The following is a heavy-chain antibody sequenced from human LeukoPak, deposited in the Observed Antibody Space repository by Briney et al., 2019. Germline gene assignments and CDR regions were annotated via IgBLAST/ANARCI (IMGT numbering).Heavy chain of an antibody. CDR2: LYSGGST. CDR1: GFTVSNFH. D-gene: IGHD1-1*01. J-gene: IGHJ4*02. Sequence: PGGSLRLSCVASGFTVSNFHMSWVRQAPGKGLEWVSLLYSGGSTYYADSVEGRFTISRDDSKNAIFLQMNTLRAEDTATYYCARGGVNYWNPRYWGQGTLVTVSS. V-gene: IGHV3-53*01. CDR3: ARGGVNYWNPRY.